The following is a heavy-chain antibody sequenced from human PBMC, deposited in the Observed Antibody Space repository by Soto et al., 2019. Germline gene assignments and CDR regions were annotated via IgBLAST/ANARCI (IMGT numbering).Heavy chain of an antibody. CDR1: GFTFSSYA. D-gene: IGHD1-1*01. CDR2: ISDNGGST. V-gene: IGHV3-23*01. CDR3: AKAPGALAINFDY. J-gene: IGHJ4*02. Sequence: HPGGSLRLSCAASGFTFSSYAMSWVRQAPGKGLEWVSVISDNGGSTYYADSVKGRFTISRDSSKNTLYLEMNSLRAEDTAVYYCAKAPGALAINFDYWGQGTLVTVSS.